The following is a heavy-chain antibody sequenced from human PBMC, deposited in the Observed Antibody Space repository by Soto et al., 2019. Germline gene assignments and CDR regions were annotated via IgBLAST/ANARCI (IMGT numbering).Heavy chain of an antibody. CDR3: ARQGITMIVVVVTDNWFDP. J-gene: IGHJ5*02. Sequence: SETLSLTCIVSGGSISNNNYYWGWIRQPPGKALEWIGSIYYSGSTYYNPFLKSRVTISVDTSRNQFSLKLNSVTAADTAVYYCARQGITMIVVVVTDNWFDPWGQGTLVTVSS. CDR2: IYYSGST. D-gene: IGHD3-22*01. V-gene: IGHV4-39*01. CDR1: GGSISNNNYY.